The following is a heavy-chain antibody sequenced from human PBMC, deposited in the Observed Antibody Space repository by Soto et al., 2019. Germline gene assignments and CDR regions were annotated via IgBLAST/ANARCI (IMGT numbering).Heavy chain of an antibody. CDR1: GYSFSSYA. Sequence: ASVKVSCKASGYSFSSYAIHWVRQAPGQGLEWMGWIHAGNGNTKYSQNFQGRVTISRDTSATTAYMELNSLRSEDTAVYYCARGPAGGLRGGVSYWGQGTLVTVSS. V-gene: IGHV1-3*01. CDR3: ARGPAGGLRGGVSY. CDR2: IHAGNGNT. D-gene: IGHD2-15*01. J-gene: IGHJ4*02.